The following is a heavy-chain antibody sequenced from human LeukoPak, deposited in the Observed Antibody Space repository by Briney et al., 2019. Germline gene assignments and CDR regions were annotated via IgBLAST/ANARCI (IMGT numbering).Heavy chain of an antibody. CDR3: TTGPPYYYYYMDV. CDR1: GFTFSNAW. Sequence: GGSLRLSCAASGFTFSNAWMSWVRQAPGKGLEWVGRIKSKTDGGTTDHAAPVKGRFTISRDDSKNTLYLQMNSLKTEDTAVYYCTTGPPYYYYYMDVWGKGTTVTVSS. J-gene: IGHJ6*03. V-gene: IGHV3-15*01. CDR2: IKSKTDGGTT. D-gene: IGHD3/OR15-3a*01.